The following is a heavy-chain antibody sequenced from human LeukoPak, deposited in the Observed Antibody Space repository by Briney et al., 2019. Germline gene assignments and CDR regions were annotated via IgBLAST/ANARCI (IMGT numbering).Heavy chain of an antibody. J-gene: IGHJ4*02. Sequence: PGGSLRLSCAASGFTFSSYGMHWVRQAPGKGLEWVAVISYDGSNKYYADSVKGRFTISRDNSKNTLSLQMNSLRAEDTAVYYCARLKGGYYVDYWGQGTLVTVSS. CDR3: ARLKGGYYVDY. CDR2: ISYDGSNK. D-gene: IGHD3-10*01. CDR1: GFTFSSYG. V-gene: IGHV3-30*03.